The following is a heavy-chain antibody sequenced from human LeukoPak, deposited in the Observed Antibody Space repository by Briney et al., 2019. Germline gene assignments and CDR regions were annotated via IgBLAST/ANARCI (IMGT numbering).Heavy chain of an antibody. V-gene: IGHV3-21*04. CDR1: GFTFSSYS. J-gene: IGHJ4*02. D-gene: IGHD2-2*01. CDR2: ISGDSRYI. CDR3: ARGKYQLLFGDY. Sequence: GGSLRLSCAASGFTFSSYSMNWVRQAPGKGLEWVSAISGDSRYIYYADSVRGRFTISRDNAENSLYLQMNSLRAEDTAVYYCARGKYQLLFGDYWGQGTLVTVSS.